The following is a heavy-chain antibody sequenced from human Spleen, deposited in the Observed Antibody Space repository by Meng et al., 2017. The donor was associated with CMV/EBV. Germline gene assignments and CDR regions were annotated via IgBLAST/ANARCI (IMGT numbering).Heavy chain of an antibody. Sequence: GGSLRLSCAASGFTFSDFYMSWIRQAPGKGLDWVSYISPDAATIYYADSVKGRFTISRDYATNSLYLQMNSLRVEDTGIYYCAKEVGGIDSWGRGTMVTVSS. J-gene: IGHJ4*02. CDR1: GFTFSDFY. CDR3: AKEVGGIDS. V-gene: IGHV3-11*01. CDR2: ISPDAATI. D-gene: IGHD1-26*01.